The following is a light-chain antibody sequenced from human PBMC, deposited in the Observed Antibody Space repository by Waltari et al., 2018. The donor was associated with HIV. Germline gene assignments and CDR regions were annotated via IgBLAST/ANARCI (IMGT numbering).Light chain of an antibody. CDR2: GAS. Sequence: ETVLTQSPGTLSLSPGERATLSCRASQSVSSSYLAWYQQKPGQAPRLLIYGASTRATGIPDRFSGSGSGTDFTLIINRLEPEDFAVYYCQQYGDSPYTFGQGTKLEI. CDR1: QSVSSSY. V-gene: IGKV3-20*01. J-gene: IGKJ2*01. CDR3: QQYGDSPYT.